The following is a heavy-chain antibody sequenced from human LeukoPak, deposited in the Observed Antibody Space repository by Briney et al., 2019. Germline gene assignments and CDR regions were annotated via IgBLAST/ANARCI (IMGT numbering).Heavy chain of an antibody. V-gene: IGHV3-23*01. J-gene: IGHJ4*02. D-gene: IGHD3-3*01. CDR2: ISGSGGST. CDR1: GFTFSSYA. CDR3: AKDPFGFWSGYRYFDY. Sequence: PGGSPRLSCAASGFTFSSYAMSWVRQAPGKGLEWVSAISGSGGSTYYADSVKGRFTISRDNSKNTLYLQMNSLRAEDTAVYYCAKDPFGFWSGYRYFDYWGQGTLVTVSS.